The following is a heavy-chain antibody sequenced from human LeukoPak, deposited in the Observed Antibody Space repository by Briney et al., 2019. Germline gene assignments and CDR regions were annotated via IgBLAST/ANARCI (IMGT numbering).Heavy chain of an antibody. CDR1: GGSISSGGYY. CDR3: ARWSRIAARGFGR. V-gene: IGHV4-31*03. CDR2: IYYSGST. J-gene: IGHJ4*02. D-gene: IGHD6-6*01. Sequence: PSETLSLTCTVSGGSISSGGYYWSWIRQHPGKGLEWIGYIYYSGSTYYNPSLKSRVTISVDTSKNQFSLKLSSVTAADTAVYYRARWSRIAARGFGRWGQGTLVTVSS.